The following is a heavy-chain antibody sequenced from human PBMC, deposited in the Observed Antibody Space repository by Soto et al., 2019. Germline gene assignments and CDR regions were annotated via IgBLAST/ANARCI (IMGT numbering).Heavy chain of an antibody. V-gene: IGHV3-23*01. CDR1: GFTFSSYA. CDR2: ISGSGGST. CDR3: AKGETYSSGCLGT. D-gene: IGHD6-19*01. Sequence: EVQLLESGGGLVQPGGSLRLSCAASGFTFSSYAMSWVRQAPGRGLEWVSAISGSGGSTYYADSVKGRFTISRDNSKNTLYLQMNSLRAEDTAVYYCAKGETYSSGCLGTWGQGTLVTVSS. J-gene: IGHJ4*02.